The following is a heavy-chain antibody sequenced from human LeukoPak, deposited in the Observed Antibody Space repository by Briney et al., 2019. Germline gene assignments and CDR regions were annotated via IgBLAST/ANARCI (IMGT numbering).Heavy chain of an antibody. Sequence: PSQTLSLTCTVSNGSITSGGYYWSWPRQHPGKGLEWIGHIYHTGSTYYNSSLKSRLTMSVDTSKNEFSLRLNSVTVADTAVYYCARGGVVTTTPRFDPWGQGTLVTVSS. J-gene: IGHJ5*02. CDR1: NGSITSGGYY. V-gene: IGHV4-31*03. CDR3: ARGGVVTTTPRFDP. D-gene: IGHD4-11*01. CDR2: IYHTGST.